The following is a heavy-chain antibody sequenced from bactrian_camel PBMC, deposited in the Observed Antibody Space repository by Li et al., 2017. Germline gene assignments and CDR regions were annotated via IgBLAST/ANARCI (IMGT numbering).Heavy chain of an antibody. CDR2: ILPAGGTT. D-gene: IGHD5*01. V-gene: IGHV3S1*01. CDR3: AAGQGVGWCLDVIRVGAEADFDY. J-gene: IGHJ6*01. Sequence: HVQLVESGGGSVQVGGSLKLSCEASSYTYNRYCMSWFRQTPGSEREWVASILPAGGTTYYPDSVRGRFTVYQDNTKSRLFLTMNGLKPEDTATYYCAAGQGVGWCLDVIRVGAEADFDYWGHGTQVTVS. CDR1: SYTYNRYC.